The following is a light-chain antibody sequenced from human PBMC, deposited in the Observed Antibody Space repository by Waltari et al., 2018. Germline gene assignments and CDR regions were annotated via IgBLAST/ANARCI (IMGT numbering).Light chain of an antibody. CDR1: QSISSW. CDR3: QQCNSYSRT. V-gene: IGKV1-5*03. CDR2: EAS. Sequence: IKMTPSPSTPPPSEGYRPTITGRASQSISSWLAWYQRKPGKAPKVLIDEASGLESGVPSRWRGSGSGTEFTVTISSLQPDDFTTYYCQQCNSYSRTFGQGTKVEIK. J-gene: IGKJ1*01.